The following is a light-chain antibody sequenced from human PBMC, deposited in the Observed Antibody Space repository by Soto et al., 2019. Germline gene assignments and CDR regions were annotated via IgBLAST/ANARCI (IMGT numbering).Light chain of an antibody. Sequence: QSALTQPASVSGFPGQSITISCTGTSSDVGGYNYVSWYQQHPGKAPKLMIYDVSNRPSGVSNRFSGSKSGNTASLTISGLHAEDEADYYCSSYTSSPYVFGTGTKVTVL. CDR2: DVS. J-gene: IGLJ1*01. CDR1: SSDVGGYNY. CDR3: SSYTSSPYV. V-gene: IGLV2-14*01.